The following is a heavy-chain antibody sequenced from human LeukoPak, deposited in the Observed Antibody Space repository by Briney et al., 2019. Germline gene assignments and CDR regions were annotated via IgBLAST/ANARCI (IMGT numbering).Heavy chain of an antibody. CDR2: INPNSGGT. J-gene: IGHJ6*02. Sequence: ASVKVSCKASGYTFTGYYMHWVRQAPGQGLEWVGWINPNSGGTNYAQKSQGRVTMTRDTSISTAYMELSRLRSDDTAVYYCAVAVAGNYYYYGMDVWGQGTTVTVSS. CDR3: AVAVAGNYYYYGMDV. V-gene: IGHV1-2*02. CDR1: GYTFTGYY. D-gene: IGHD6-19*01.